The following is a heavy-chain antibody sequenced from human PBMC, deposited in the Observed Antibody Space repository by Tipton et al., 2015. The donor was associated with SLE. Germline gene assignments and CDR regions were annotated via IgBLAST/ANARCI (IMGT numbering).Heavy chain of an antibody. CDR3: VRDPGIAAAPNWFDP. Sequence: QSGAKVKKPGASVKVSCKASGYTFTTYGISWVRQAPGQGLEWMGWISAYNGNTNYAQKLQGRVTMTTDTSTSTAYMELRSLRSDDTAVYYCVRDPGIAAAPNWFDPCGQGTLVPVSS. J-gene: IGHJ5*02. V-gene: IGHV1-18*01. D-gene: IGHD6-13*01. CDR2: ISAYNGNT. CDR1: GYTFTTYG.